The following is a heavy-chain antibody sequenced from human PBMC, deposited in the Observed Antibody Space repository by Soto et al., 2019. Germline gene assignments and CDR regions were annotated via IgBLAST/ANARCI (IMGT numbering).Heavy chain of an antibody. Sequence: EVQLVESGGGLVKPGGSLRLSCAASGFTFSSYSMNWVHQAPGKGLEWVSSISSSSSYIYYADSVKGRFTISRDNAKNSLYLQMNSLRAEDTAVYYCARVEATVSDYWAREPWSPSPQ. D-gene: IGHD4-17*01. J-gene: IGHJ4*02. V-gene: IGHV3-21*01. CDR3: ARVEATVSDY. CDR2: ISSSSSYI. CDR1: GFTFSSYS.